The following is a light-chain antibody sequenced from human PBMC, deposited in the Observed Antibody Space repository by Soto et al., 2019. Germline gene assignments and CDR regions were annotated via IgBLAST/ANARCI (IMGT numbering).Light chain of an antibody. J-gene: IGLJ3*02. CDR1: SSDVGAYNF. Sequence: QPVLTHPRSVSGSPGQSVTISCTGTSSDVGAYNFVSWYQQHPGRVPKLMIYDVSRRPSGVPDRFSGSKSGNTAALTISGLQADDEADYYCCSYAGSYILVFGGGTELTVL. CDR3: CSYAGSYILV. V-gene: IGLV2-11*01. CDR2: DVS.